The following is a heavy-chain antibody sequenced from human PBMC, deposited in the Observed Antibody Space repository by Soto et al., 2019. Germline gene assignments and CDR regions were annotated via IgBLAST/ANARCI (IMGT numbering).Heavy chain of an antibody. CDR3: XXXXXX. CDR1: GGSISSGGYY. J-gene: IGHJ4*02. V-gene: IGHV4-31*01. Sequence: QVQLQESGPGLVKPSQTLSLTCTVSGGSISSGGYYWSWIRQHPGKGLEWIGYIYYSGSTYYNPSLKSXVTXSVXXXXXXXXXXXXXXXXXXXXXXXXXXXXXXWGQGTLVTVSS. CDR2: IYYSGST.